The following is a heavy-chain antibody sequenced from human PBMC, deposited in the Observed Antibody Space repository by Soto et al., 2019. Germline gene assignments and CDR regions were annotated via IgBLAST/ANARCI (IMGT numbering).Heavy chain of an antibody. D-gene: IGHD3-16*01. CDR2: IIPIFGTA. Sequence: QVQLVQTLSEVKKPGYSVKVSFKASGGTFSSYAIRWVRQDPGQGLEWMGGIIPIFGTANYAQKFQGRVTITADESTSTAYMELSSLRSEDTAVYYCASGGGLSYYFDYWGQGTLVTVSS. CDR3: ASGGGLSYYFDY. CDR1: GGTFSSYA. J-gene: IGHJ4*02. V-gene: IGHV1-69*01.